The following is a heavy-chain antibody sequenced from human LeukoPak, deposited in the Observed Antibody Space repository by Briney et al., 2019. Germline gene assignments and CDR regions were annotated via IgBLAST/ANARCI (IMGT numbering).Heavy chain of an antibody. CDR2: IYYSGST. CDR3: ARAKDHYDSSGYAFDI. V-gene: IGHV4-31*03. D-gene: IGHD3-22*01. Sequence: SQTLSLTCTVSGGSISSGGYYWSWIRQHPGKGLEWIGYIYYSGSTYYNPSLESRVTISVYTSKNQVSLKVSSVTAADTAVYYCARAKDHYDSSGYAFDIWGQGTMVTVSS. J-gene: IGHJ3*02. CDR1: GGSISSGGYY.